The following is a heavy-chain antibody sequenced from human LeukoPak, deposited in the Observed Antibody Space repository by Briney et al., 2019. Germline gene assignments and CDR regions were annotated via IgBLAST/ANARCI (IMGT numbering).Heavy chain of an antibody. D-gene: IGHD3-16*01. V-gene: IGHV3-33*06. CDR2: IWYDGSNK. Sequence: GGSLRLSCAASGFTFSSYGMHWVRQAPGKGLEWVAVIWYDGSNKYYADSVKGRFTISRDNSKNTLYLQMNSLRAEDTAVYHCAKDVKRRTPGGYNWFDPWGQGTLVTVSS. CDR1: GFTFSSYG. CDR3: AKDVKRRTPGGYNWFDP. J-gene: IGHJ5*02.